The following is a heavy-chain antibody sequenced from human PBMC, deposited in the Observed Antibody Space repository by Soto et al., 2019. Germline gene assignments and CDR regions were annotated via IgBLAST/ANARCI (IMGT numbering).Heavy chain of an antibody. Sequence: ASVKVSCKASGYTFTGYYVHWVRQAPGHGLEWLGWIHLNSGGTNYAQSFQGRVTMTRDMSVSTVYMEMTGLCSDDTAVYYCASPRDLSYSYFCFFTLDVWGQGTTVTVSS. CDR3: ASPRDLSYSYFCFFTLDV. D-gene: IGHD2-21*01. J-gene: IGHJ6*02. CDR1: GYTFTGYY. V-gene: IGHV1-2*02. CDR2: IHLNSGGT.